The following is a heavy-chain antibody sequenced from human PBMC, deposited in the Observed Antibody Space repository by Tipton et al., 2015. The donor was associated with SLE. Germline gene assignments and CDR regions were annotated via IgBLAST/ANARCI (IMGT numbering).Heavy chain of an antibody. CDR1: GGSISHRDDY. V-gene: IGHV4-39*07. Sequence: TLSLTCTVSGGSISHRDDYWGWIRQPPGKGLEWIGAVGYTGSTHYNPSLESRVAISIDTSRDQFSLRVTSVTAADTAVYYCARGVYYDLWSVYSNDKGRKTYYSDLWGQGTLVTVSS. CDR3: ARGVYYDLWSVYSNDKGRKTYYSDL. D-gene: IGHD3-3*01. CDR2: VGYTGST. J-gene: IGHJ4*02.